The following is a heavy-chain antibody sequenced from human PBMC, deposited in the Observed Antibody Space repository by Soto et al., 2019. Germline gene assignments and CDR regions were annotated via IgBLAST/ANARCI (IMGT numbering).Heavy chain of an antibody. V-gene: IGHV3-30-3*01. Sequence: QVQLVESGGGVVQPGRSLRLSCAASGFTFSSYAMHWVRQAPGKGLEWVAVISYDGSNKYYADSVKGRFTISRDNSKNTLYLQMNSLRAEDTAVYYCARVAMGDGSGYSRYWYFDLWGRGTLVTVSS. D-gene: IGHD3-22*01. CDR2: ISYDGSNK. CDR1: GFTFSSYA. CDR3: ARVAMGDGSGYSRYWYFDL. J-gene: IGHJ2*01.